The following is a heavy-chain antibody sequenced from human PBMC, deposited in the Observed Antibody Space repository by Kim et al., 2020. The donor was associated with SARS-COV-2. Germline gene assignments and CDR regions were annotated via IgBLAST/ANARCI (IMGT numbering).Heavy chain of an antibody. CDR3: ARGGGGTFRYFYGLDV. Sequence: ASVKVSCKASGYTFTSYGISWVRQAPGQGLEWMGWISSQNGNTKYPQKYQDRVTMTTDTSTRTAYMELRSLRSDDTALYYCARGGGGTFRYFYGLDVWGQGTTVTVSS. V-gene: IGHV1-18*01. D-gene: IGHD1-26*01. CDR1: GYTFTSYG. J-gene: IGHJ6*02. CDR2: ISSQNGNT.